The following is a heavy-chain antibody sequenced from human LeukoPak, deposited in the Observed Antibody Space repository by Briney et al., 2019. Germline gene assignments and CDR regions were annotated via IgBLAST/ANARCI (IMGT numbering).Heavy chain of an antibody. CDR1: GGTISSYY. CDR2: IYTSGSN. CDR3: AREVKQQLVLYYYYYMDV. D-gene: IGHD6-13*01. V-gene: IGHV4-4*07. J-gene: IGHJ6*03. Sequence: ASETLSLTCTVSGGTISSYYWSWLRQPAGKGLEWFGRIYTSGSNNYNPSPKSRVTISVDKSKNQFSLKLSSVTAADTAVYYCAREVKQQLVLYYYYYMDVWGKGTAVTVSS.